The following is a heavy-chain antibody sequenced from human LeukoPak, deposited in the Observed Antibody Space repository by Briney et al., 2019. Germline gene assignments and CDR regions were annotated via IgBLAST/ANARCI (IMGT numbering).Heavy chain of an antibody. CDR3: ARGLVQGHFDY. D-gene: IGHD6-13*01. V-gene: IGHV4-34*01. Sequence: PSETLSLTCAVYGGSFSGYYWSWIRQPPGKGLEWIGEINHSGSTNYNPSLKSRVTISVDTSKNQFSLKLSSVTAADTAVYYCARGLVQGHFDYWGQGTLVTVSS. J-gene: IGHJ4*02. CDR1: GGSFSGYY. CDR2: INHSGST.